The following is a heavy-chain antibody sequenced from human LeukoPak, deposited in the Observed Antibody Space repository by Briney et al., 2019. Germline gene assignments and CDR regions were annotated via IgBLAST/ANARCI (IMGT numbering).Heavy chain of an antibody. J-gene: IGHJ3*02. CDR2: IYYSGST. CDR1: GGSISSGGYY. CDR3: ARFYGGNSGMLPRATFDI. D-gene: IGHD4-23*01. Sequence: SETLSLTCTVSGGSISSGGYYWSWIRQHPGKGLEWIGYIYYSGSTYYNPSLRSRVTISVDMSKNQFSLKLNSVTAADTAVYYCARFYGGNSGMLPRATFDIGGQGTMVTVSS. V-gene: IGHV4-31*03.